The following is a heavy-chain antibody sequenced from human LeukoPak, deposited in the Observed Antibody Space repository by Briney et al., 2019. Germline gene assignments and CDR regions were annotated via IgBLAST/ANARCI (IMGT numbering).Heavy chain of an antibody. J-gene: IGHJ4*02. V-gene: IGHV3-23*01. D-gene: IGHD3-22*01. Sequence: PGGSLRLSCAASGFTFSSYAMSWVRRAPGEGLEWVSAISGSGGSTYYADSVKGRFTISRDNSKNTLYLQMNSLRAEDTAVYYCAKESLYYDSSAGTYYFDYWGQGTLVTVSS. CDR2: ISGSGGST. CDR3: AKESLYYDSSAGTYYFDY. CDR1: GFTFSSYA.